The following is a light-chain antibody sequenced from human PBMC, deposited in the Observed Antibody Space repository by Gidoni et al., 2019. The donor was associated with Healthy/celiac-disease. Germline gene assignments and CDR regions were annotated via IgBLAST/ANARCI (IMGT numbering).Light chain of an antibody. Sequence: QLVLTQSPSASASLGASVKLTCTLSSGHSSYAIAWPQQQPEKGPRYLMKLNSDGSHSKGDGIPDRFSGSSSGAERYLTISSLQSEDEADYYCQTWGTGIQVFGTGTKVTVL. J-gene: IGLJ1*01. CDR3: QTWGTGIQV. V-gene: IGLV4-69*01. CDR1: SGHSSYA. CDR2: LNSDGSH.